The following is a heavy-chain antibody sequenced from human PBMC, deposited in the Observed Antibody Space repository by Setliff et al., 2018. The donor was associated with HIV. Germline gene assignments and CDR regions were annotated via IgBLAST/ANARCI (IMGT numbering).Heavy chain of an antibody. D-gene: IGHD3-16*01. CDR3: AHRLHIWDFFDY. CDR1: GFAVSKKGVG. J-gene: IGHJ4*02. Sequence: ASGPTLVNPPQPLTLKGTFSGFAVSKKGVGVGGIRQPPGKALEWLALIYWDDDKLYNPSLKTRLTVTKDTSKNQVVLAMTNMDPVDTATYFCAHRLHIWDFFDYWGPGTVVTVSS. V-gene: IGHV2-5*02. CDR2: IYWDDDK.